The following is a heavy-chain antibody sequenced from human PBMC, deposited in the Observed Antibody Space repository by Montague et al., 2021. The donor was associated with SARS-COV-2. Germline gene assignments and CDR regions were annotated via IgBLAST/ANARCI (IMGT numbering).Heavy chain of an antibody. V-gene: IGHV3-21*01. Sequence: SLRLSCAASGFTFSFYRMNWVRQAPGKGLEWVSSISSSSSYIYYADSVKGRFTISRDNAKNSLYLQMNSLRAEDTAVYYCAGDRITMVRYLDLGNYGMDVWGQGTTVTVSS. D-gene: IGHD3-10*01. CDR1: GFTFSFYR. J-gene: IGHJ6*02. CDR3: AGDRITMVRYLDLGNYGMDV. CDR2: ISSSSSYI.